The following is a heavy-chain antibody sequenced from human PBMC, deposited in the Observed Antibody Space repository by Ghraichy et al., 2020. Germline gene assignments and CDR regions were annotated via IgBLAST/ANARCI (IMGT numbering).Heavy chain of an antibody. CDR2: IYYSGST. V-gene: IGHV4-39*07. Sequence: SETLSLTCTVSGGSISSSSYYWGWIRQPPGKGLEWIGSIYYSGSTYYNPSLKSRVTISVDTSKNQFSLKLSSVTAADTAVYYCARGSYDSSGYYPVLDAFDIWGQGTMVTVSS. D-gene: IGHD3-22*01. J-gene: IGHJ3*02. CDR1: GGSISSSSYY. CDR3: ARGSYDSSGYYPVLDAFDI.